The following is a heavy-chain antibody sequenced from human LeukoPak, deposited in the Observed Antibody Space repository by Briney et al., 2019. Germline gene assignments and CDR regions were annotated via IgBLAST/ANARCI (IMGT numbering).Heavy chain of an antibody. CDR3: ARANFLYCSSTTCLFDY. CDR1: GYTFTDYY. CDR2: INPSDGDT. V-gene: IGHV1-2*02. J-gene: IGHJ4*02. Sequence: GASVKVSCKASGYTFTDYYMHWMRQAPGQGFEWMGWINPSDGDTNYAQKFQGRVTMTRDTSISTAHMEVSRLRSDDTAVYYCARANFLYCSSTTCLFDYWGQGTLVTVSS. D-gene: IGHD2-2*01.